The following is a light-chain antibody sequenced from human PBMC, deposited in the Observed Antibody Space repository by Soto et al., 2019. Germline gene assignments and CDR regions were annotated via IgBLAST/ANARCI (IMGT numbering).Light chain of an antibody. J-gene: IGKJ1*01. CDR3: QQDKTYSRT. Sequence: DIQMTQSPSTLSASVGDRITITCRASQSINTWLAWYQQIPGEAPKLLIYDGSTLERGVPSRFSGSGSGTEFTLTISRLQPEDFATFYCQQDKTYSRTFGQGTTVEVK. V-gene: IGKV1-5*03. CDR1: QSINTW. CDR2: DGS.